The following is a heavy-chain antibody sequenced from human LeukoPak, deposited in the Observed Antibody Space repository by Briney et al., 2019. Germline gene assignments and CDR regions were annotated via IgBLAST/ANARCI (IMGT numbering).Heavy chain of an antibody. Sequence: GGSLRLSCAASGFTFSSYWMSWVRQAPGKGLEWVAVISYDGSNKYYADSVKGRFTISRDNSKNTLYLQMNSLRAEDTAVYYCARDPAAAGTGGYFDYWGQGTLVTVSS. J-gene: IGHJ4*02. D-gene: IGHD6-13*01. CDR2: ISYDGSNK. CDR1: GFTFSSYW. V-gene: IGHV3-30-3*01. CDR3: ARDPAAAGTGGYFDY.